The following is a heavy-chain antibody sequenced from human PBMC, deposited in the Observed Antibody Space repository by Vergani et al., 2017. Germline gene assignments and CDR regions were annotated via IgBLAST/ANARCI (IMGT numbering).Heavy chain of an antibody. V-gene: IGHV1-45*02. CDR2: ITPFNGET. D-gene: IGHD1-14*01. Sequence: QMQLVQSGAEVRKTGSSVKVSCKASGYTFTYRYLHWVRQAPGQALEWMGWITPFNGETKYAQKFQDRVTITRDRSMSTAYMELSSLRSEDTAMCYCARWDPGLGSFDIWGQGAMVTVST. CDR1: GYTFTYRY. J-gene: IGHJ3*02. CDR3: ARWDPGLGSFDI.